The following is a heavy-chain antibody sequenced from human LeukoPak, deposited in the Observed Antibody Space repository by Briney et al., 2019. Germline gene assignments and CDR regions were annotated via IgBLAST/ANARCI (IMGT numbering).Heavy chain of an antibody. D-gene: IGHD3-3*01. CDR2: ISKTGTTI. CDR3: VAGVALDY. Sequence: GGSLRLSCAASGLNFSVYYMTWIRQAPGNGLEAPGNGLEWLSHISKTGTTIYYADSVKGRFTISRDNAKNSLYLHMNSLRADDTPVYYCVAGVALDYWGQGALVTVSS. J-gene: IGHJ4*02. V-gene: IGHV3-11*01. CDR1: GLNFSVYY.